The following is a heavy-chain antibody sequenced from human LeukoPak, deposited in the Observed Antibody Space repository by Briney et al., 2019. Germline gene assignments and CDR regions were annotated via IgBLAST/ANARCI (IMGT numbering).Heavy chain of an antibody. D-gene: IGHD2-15*01. CDR1: GYSFTTYW. CDR3: ERPAGSGGVSFDY. V-gene: IGHV5-51*01. CDR2: IYPGDSDT. Sequence: GESLKISCKGSGYSFTTYWIGWVRQMPGKGLEWMGTIYPGDSDTRYSPSFQGQVTISADKSLSTAYLQWSSLKASDAAIYFCERPAGSGGVSFDYWGQGTLVSVSS. J-gene: IGHJ4*02.